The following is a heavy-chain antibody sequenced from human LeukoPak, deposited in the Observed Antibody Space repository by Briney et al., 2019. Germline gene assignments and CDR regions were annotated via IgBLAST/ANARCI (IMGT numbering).Heavy chain of an antibody. J-gene: IGHJ5*02. CDR1: GGTFSSYA. V-gene: IGHV1-69*05. CDR2: IIPIFGTA. Sequence: AASVKVSCKASGGTFSSYAISWVRQAPGQGLEWMGRIIPIFGTANYAQKFQGRVTITTDESTSTAYMELSSLRSEDTAVYYCARRALDDYGDYVGWFDPWGQGTLVTVSS. CDR3: ARRALDDYGDYVGWFDP. D-gene: IGHD4-17*01.